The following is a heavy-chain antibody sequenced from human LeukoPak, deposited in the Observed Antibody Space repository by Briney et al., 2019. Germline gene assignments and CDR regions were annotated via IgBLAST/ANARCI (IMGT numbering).Heavy chain of an antibody. J-gene: IGHJ4*02. CDR1: GGSTSGGNYY. CDR2: ISSSGNT. D-gene: IGHD3-3*01. Sequence: SETLSLTCIVSGGSTSGGNYYWGWIRRPPGKGLEWIGGISSSGNTYYNPSLKSRITISIDTSKNHFSLKLSSMTAADTAVYYCARLGAGPTYYDFWSGYSSFYFDYWGQGNLVTVSA. V-gene: IGHV4-39*02. CDR3: ARLGAGPTYYDFWSGYSSFYFDY.